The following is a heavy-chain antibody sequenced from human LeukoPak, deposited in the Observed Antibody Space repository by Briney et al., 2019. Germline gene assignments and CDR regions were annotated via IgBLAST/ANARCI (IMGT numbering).Heavy chain of an antibody. J-gene: IGHJ4*02. Sequence: QPGGSLRLSCAASGFTFSSYEMNWVRQAPGKGLEWVSYISSSGSTIYYANSVKGRFTISRDNAKNSLYLQMNSLRAEDTAVYYCARDHIVGAIDYWGQGTLVTVSS. V-gene: IGHV3-48*03. CDR3: ARDHIVGAIDY. D-gene: IGHD1-26*01. CDR2: ISSSGSTI. CDR1: GFTFSSYE.